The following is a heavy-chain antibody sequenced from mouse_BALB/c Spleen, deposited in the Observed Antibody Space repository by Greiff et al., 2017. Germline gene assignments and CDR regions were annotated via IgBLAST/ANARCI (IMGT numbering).Heavy chain of an antibody. CDR3: TRGKGYGGYFDG. CDR2: IDPSDSYT. J-gene: IGHJ1*01. V-gene: IGHV1S127*01. Sequence: QVQLQQPGAELVKPGASVKMSCKASGYTFTSYWMHWVKQRPGQGLEWIGEIDPSDSYTSYNQKFKGKATLTVDTSSRTAYMQLSSLTSEDSAVYYCTRGKGYGGYFDGWGAGTTVTVSS. D-gene: IGHD1-2*01. CDR1: GYTFTSYW.